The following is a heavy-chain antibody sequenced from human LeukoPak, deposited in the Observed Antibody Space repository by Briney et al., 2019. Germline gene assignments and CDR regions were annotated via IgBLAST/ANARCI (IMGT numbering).Heavy chain of an antibody. CDR2: IWYDGSNK. D-gene: IGHD1-26*01. CDR1: GFTFSSYG. J-gene: IGHJ4*02. Sequence: TGGSLRLSCAASGFTFSSYGTHWVRQAPGKGLEWVAVIWYDGSNKYYADSVKGRFTISRDNSKNTLYLQMNSLRAEDTAVYYCARDSSRGSYTFDYWGQGTLVTVSS. V-gene: IGHV3-33*01. CDR3: ARDSSRGSYTFDY.